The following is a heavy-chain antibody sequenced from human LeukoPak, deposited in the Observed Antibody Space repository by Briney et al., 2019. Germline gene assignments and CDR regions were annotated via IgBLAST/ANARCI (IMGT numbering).Heavy chain of an antibody. J-gene: IGHJ4*02. D-gene: IGHD5-12*01. CDR1: GFTISSDG. Sequence: KSLRLSCAASGFTISSDGKHCGRQPPRKKLQRVAVISYDGSNKYYADSVKGRFTISRDKSKNTLYLQMNSLRAEDTAVYYCAKSVVATRYLVDYWGQGTLVTVSS. V-gene: IGHV3-30*18. CDR2: ISYDGSNK. CDR3: AKSVVATRYLVDY.